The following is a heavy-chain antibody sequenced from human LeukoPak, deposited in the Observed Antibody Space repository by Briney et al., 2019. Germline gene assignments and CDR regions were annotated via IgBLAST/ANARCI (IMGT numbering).Heavy chain of an antibody. D-gene: IGHD5-18*01. Sequence: GGSLRLSCAASGFTFSVYSMNWVRQAPGKGLEWVLYISSSSSTIYYADSVKGRFTISRDNAKNSLYLQMNSLRAEDTAVYYCARERRPHSYGLPIDAFDIWGQGTMVTVSS. V-gene: IGHV3-48*01. CDR3: ARERRPHSYGLPIDAFDI. J-gene: IGHJ3*02. CDR2: ISSSSSTI. CDR1: GFTFSVYS.